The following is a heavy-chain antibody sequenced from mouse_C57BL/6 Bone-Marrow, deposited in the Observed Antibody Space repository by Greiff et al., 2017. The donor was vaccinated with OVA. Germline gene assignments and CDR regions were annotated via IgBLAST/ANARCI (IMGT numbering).Heavy chain of an antibody. CDR3: AVELLRSYWYFDV. CDR2: INPNNGGT. V-gene: IGHV1-26*01. D-gene: IGHD1-1*01. CDR1: GYTFTDYY. J-gene: IGHJ1*03. Sequence: EVQLVESGPELVKPGASVKISCKASGYTFTDYYMNWVKQSHGKSLEWIGDINPNNGGTSYNQKFKGKATLTVDKSSSTAYMELRSLTSEDSAVYYCAVELLRSYWYFDVWGTGTTVTVSS.